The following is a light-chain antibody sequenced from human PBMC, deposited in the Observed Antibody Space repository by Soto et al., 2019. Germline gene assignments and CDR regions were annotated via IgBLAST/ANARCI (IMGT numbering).Light chain of an antibody. Sequence: EIVLTQSPGTLSLSPGERATLSCRASQSVRNSYLAWYTQKPGQAPRLLIYGASGRATGIPDRFSGSGSGTDFTLSISRLEPEDFAVYYCQQYGSPPYNFGQGTKLEI. CDR1: QSVRNSY. J-gene: IGKJ2*01. CDR2: GAS. CDR3: QQYGSPPYN. V-gene: IGKV3-20*01.